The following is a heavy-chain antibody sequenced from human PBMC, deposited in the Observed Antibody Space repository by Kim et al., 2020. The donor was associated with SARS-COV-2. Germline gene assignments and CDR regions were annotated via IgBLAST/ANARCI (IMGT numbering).Heavy chain of an antibody. V-gene: IGHV3-9*01. CDR3: VKARCGCGSSYYGLDV. Sequence: GGSLRLSCAASGFTFDDYAMHWVRQAPGKGLEWVSGISWDSGSIAYADSVKGRFTISRDNAKNSLYLQMNSLRAEDTAVYFCVKARCGCGSSYYGLDV. CDR2: ISWDSGSI. J-gene: IGHJ6*01. D-gene: IGHD2-21*01. CDR1: GFTFDDYA.